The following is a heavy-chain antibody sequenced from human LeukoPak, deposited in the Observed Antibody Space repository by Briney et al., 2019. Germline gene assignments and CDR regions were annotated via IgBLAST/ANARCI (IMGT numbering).Heavy chain of an antibody. D-gene: IGHD3-3*02. Sequence: PGGSLRLSCAASGFTFREYWMSRVRQAPGRGLECLANIKPDGGEECLLDSVRGRFTISRDNAKSSLYLQMDGLRVEDTAVYYCARDISHFDYWGQGTLVTVS. V-gene: IGHV3-7*04. CDR2: IKPDGGEE. J-gene: IGHJ4*02. CDR1: GFTFREYW. CDR3: ARDISHFDY.